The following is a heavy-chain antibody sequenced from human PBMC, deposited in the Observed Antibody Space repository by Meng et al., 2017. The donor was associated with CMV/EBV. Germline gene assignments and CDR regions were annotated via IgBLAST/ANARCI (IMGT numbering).Heavy chain of an antibody. D-gene: IGHD3-16*02. CDR2: ISAYNGKT. J-gene: IGHJ4*02. Sequence: ASVKVSCKASGYTFTSYGISWVRQAPGQGLEWMGWISAYNGKTNYAQKLQGRVTMTTDTSTSTAYMELRSLRSDDTAVYYCARHSEEFYDYVWGSYRVLGIFDYWGQGTLVTVSS. V-gene: IGHV1-18*01. CDR3: ARHSEEFYDYVWGSYRVLGIFDY. CDR1: GYTFTSYG.